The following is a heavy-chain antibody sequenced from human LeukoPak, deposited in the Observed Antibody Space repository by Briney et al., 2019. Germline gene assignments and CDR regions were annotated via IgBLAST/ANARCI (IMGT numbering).Heavy chain of an antibody. CDR2: IYYSGST. V-gene: IGHV4-39*07. CDR1: GGSISSSSYY. J-gene: IGHJ3*02. CDR3: ARGGTPDQGFDI. D-gene: IGHD1-1*01. Sequence: PSETLSLTCTVSGGSISSSSYYWGWIRQPPGKGLEWIGSIYYSGSTYYNPALKSRLTISVDTSKNQFSLKLNSMTAADTAIYYCARGGTPDQGFDIWGQGTMVTVSS.